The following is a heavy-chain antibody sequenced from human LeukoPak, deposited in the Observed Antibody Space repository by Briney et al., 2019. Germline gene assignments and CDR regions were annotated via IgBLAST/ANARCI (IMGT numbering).Heavy chain of an antibody. V-gene: IGHV3-33*01. Sequence: GGPLRLSCAASGFTFSNYVMRWVRQAPGKGLEWVAVIWFDGSNKFYADSVKGRFTISRDNSKNTLYLQVNSLRAEDTAVYYCASSAGALIDCWGQGTLVIVSS. D-gene: IGHD6-19*01. CDR1: GFTFSNYV. CDR2: IWFDGSNK. J-gene: IGHJ4*02. CDR3: ASSAGALIDC.